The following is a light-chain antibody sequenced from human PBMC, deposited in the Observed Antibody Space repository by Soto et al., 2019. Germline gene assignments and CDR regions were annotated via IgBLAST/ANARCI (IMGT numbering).Light chain of an antibody. CDR1: QSISSY. CDR2: AAS. CDR3: QQSYSTPQT. Sequence: DIQMTQSPSSLAASLGDRVTITCRASQSISSYLNWYQQKPGKSPNLLIYAASSLQSGVPSRFSGSGSGTDFTLTISSLQPEDFATYYCQQSYSTPQTFGQGTKVEIK. V-gene: IGKV1-39*01. J-gene: IGKJ1*01.